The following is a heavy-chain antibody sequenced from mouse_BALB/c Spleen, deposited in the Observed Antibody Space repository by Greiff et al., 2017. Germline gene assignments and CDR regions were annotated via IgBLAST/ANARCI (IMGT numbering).Heavy chain of an antibody. D-gene: IGHD1-1*01. J-gene: IGHJ2*01. V-gene: IGHV8-12*01. Sequence: QVTLKESGPGILQPSQTLSLTCSFSGFSLSTSGMGVSWIRQPSGKGLEWLAHIYWDDDKRYNPSLKSRLTISKDTSRNQVFLKITSVDTADTATYYCARRATTVVPYYFDYWGQGTTLTVSS. CDR3: ARRATTVVPYYFDY. CDR2: IYWDDDK. CDR1: GFSLSTSGMG.